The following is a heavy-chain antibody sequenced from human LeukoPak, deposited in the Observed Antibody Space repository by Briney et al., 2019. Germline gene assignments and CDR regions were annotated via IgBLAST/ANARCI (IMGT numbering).Heavy chain of an antibody. V-gene: IGHV3-30*18. J-gene: IGHJ6*03. D-gene: IGHD3-10*01. CDR3: AKDFITMVRGVKMGYYYYYMDV. CDR1: GFTFSSYG. Sequence: GRSLRLSCAASGFTFSSYGMHWVRQAPGKGLEWVAVISYDGSNKYYADSVKGRFTISRDNSKNTLYLQMNSLRAEDTAVYYCAKDFITMVRGVKMGYYYYYMDVWGKGTTVTVSS. CDR2: ISYDGSNK.